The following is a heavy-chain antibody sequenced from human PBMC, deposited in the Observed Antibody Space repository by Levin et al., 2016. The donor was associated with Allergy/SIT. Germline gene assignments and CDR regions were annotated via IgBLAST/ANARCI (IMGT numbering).Heavy chain of an antibody. CDR1: GYSFTSYW. CDR2: IDPSDSYT. V-gene: IGHV5-10-1*01. Sequence: GESLKISCKGSGYSFTSYWISWVRQMPGKGLEWMGRIDPSDSYTNYSPSFQGHVTISADKSISTAYLQWSSLKASDTAMYYCARQFYDISGYGGYFDYWGQGTLVTVSS. CDR3: ARQFYDISGYGGYFDY. D-gene: IGHD3-22*01. J-gene: IGHJ4*02.